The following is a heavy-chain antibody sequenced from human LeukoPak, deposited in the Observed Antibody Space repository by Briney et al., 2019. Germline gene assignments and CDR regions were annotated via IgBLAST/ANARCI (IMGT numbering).Heavy chain of an antibody. V-gene: IGHV4-39*07. CDR2: IYYSGST. Sequence: PSETLSLTCTVSGGSISSSSYYWSWIRQPPGKGLEWIGRIYYSGSTYYNPSLKSRVTISVDTSKNQSSLKLSSVTAADTAVYYCAGGCSYGYDYWGQGTLVTVSS. D-gene: IGHD5-18*01. CDR3: AGGCSYGYDY. J-gene: IGHJ4*02. CDR1: GGSISSSSYY.